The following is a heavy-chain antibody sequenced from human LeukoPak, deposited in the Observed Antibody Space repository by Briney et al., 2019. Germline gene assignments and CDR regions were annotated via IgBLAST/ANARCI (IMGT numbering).Heavy chain of an antibody. CDR3: ATYRTSFIYWYFDL. CDR1: GASIRSSY. CDR2: ISYTGST. Sequence: SKTLSLTCTVSGASIRSSYWSWIRQPPGKGLEWIGYISYTGSTNYNPSLKSRVSLSVDTSKNQFSLELSSVTAADTAVYYCATYRTSFIYWYFDLWGRGTLVTVSS. V-gene: IGHV4-59*01. D-gene: IGHD2-2*01. J-gene: IGHJ2*01.